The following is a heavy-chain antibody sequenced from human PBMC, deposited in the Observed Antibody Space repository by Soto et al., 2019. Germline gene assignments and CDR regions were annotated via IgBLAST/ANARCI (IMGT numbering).Heavy chain of an antibody. J-gene: IGHJ6*02. V-gene: IGHV4-34*01. CDR3: ARGMGAENTCYYYFGMDV. Sequence: PSETLSLTCAVYGGSFSAYHWNWIRQPPGKGLEWIGEINHSGSTKYNPSLKSRVTISVDTSKNQFSLKLSSVTAADTAVYYCARGMGAENTCYYYFGMDVWGQGTTVTVSS. D-gene: IGHD3-16*01. CDR1: GGSFSAYH. CDR2: INHSGST.